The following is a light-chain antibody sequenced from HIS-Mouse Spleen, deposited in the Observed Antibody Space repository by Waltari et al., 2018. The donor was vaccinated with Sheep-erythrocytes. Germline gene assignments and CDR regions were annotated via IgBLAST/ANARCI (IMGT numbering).Light chain of an antibody. CDR3: CSYAGSYNHV. V-gene: IGLV2-8*01. J-gene: IGLJ1*01. CDR1: SSDVGGYNY. Sequence: QSALTQPPSASGSPGQSVTISCTGTSSDVGGYNYVSWYQQHPGKAPKLMIYEVSKRPSGVPDRLSGSKSGNTASLTISGLQAEDEADYYCCSYAGSYNHVFGTGTKVTVL. CDR2: EVS.